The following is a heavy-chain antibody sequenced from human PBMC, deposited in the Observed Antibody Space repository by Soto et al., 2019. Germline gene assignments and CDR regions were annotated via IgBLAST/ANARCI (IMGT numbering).Heavy chain of an antibody. J-gene: IGHJ5*02. CDR3: AKNLFSGGGGELFDH. D-gene: IGHD3-10*01. Sequence: PGGSLRLSCAASGFTFSDYYMSWIRQAPGKGLEWVTVIWYDGSRKEYVESAKGRFSISRDNSKNTVNLEMNSLRPEDTAVYYCAKNLFSGGGGELFDHWGQGTQVTVSS. CDR1: GFTFSDYY. V-gene: IGHV3-30*02. CDR2: IWYDGSRK.